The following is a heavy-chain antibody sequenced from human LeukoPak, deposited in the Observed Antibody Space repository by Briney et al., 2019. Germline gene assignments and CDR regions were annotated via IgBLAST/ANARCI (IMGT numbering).Heavy chain of an antibody. CDR2: ISAYNGNT. CDR3: ARASPTWIQLEFDP. CDR1: GYTFTSYG. V-gene: IGHV1-18*01. Sequence: ASVKVSCKASGYTFTSYGISWVRQAPGQGLEWMGWISAYNGNTNYAQKLQGRVTMTTDTSTSTAYMELRSLRSDDTAVYYCARASPTWIQLEFDPWGQGTLVTVSS. D-gene: IGHD5-18*01. J-gene: IGHJ5*02.